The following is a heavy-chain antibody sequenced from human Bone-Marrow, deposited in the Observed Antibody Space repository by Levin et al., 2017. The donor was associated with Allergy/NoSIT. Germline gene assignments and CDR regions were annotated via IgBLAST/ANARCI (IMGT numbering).Heavy chain of an antibody. CDR1: GYNFYTFW. Sequence: GESLKISCKVSGYNFYTFWIGWVRQKPGKGLEWMGIIYPSDSDSRYNPSFQGHVTFSVDKATSTAYLRWNSLTTSDSAMYFCARLPPDDYDYWRGNYGTALFADGGHGTQVTV. CDR2: IYPSDSDS. CDR3: ARLPPDDYDYWRGNYGTALFAD. V-gene: IGHV5-51*01. J-gene: IGHJ4*01. D-gene: IGHD3-3*01.